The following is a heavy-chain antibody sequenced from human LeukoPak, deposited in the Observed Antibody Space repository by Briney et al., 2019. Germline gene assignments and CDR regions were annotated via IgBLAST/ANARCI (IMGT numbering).Heavy chain of an antibody. J-gene: IGHJ5*02. D-gene: IGHD1-26*01. Sequence: SETLSLTCAVYGGSFSGYYWSWIRQPPGKGLEWIGEINHSGSTNYNLSLKSRVTISVDTSKNQFSLKLSSVTAADTAVYYCAREGLELPKGNWFDPWGQGTLVTVSS. CDR1: GGSFSGYY. V-gene: IGHV4-34*01. CDR2: INHSGST. CDR3: AREGLELPKGNWFDP.